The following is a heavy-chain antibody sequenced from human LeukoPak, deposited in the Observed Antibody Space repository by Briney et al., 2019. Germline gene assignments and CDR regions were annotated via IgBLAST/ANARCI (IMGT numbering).Heavy chain of an antibody. CDR1: GGSISSGGYY. J-gene: IGHJ5*02. Sequence: SETLSLTCTVSGGSISSGGYYWSWIRQHPGKGLEWIRYIYYSGSTYYNPSLKSRVTISVDTSKNQFSLKLSSVTAADTAVYYCARFLLNKQWLLLDPWGQGTLVTVSS. V-gene: IGHV4-31*03. CDR2: IYYSGST. D-gene: IGHD6-19*01. CDR3: ARFLLNKQWLLLDP.